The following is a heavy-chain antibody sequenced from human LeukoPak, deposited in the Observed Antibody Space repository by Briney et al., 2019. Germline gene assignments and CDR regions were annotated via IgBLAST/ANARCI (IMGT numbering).Heavy chain of an antibody. CDR2: IIPISGTT. CDR3: ARKLRLGGNWFDP. V-gene: IGHV1-69*13. D-gene: IGHD1-26*01. J-gene: IGHJ5*02. Sequence: ASVKVSCKASGYTFTSYYMHWVRQAPGQGLEWMGKIIPISGTTNYAQKFQGRVTFTADESTSTAYMELSSLRSEDTALYYCARKLRLGGNWFDPWGQGTLVTVSS. CDR1: GYTFTSYY.